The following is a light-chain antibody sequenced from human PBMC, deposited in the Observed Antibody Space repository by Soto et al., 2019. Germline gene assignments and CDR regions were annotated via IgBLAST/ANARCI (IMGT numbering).Light chain of an antibody. CDR2: AAS. CDR3: QHRSDWPPT. J-gene: IGKJ3*01. V-gene: IGKV1-39*01. Sequence: DIRMTQSPSSLSASVGDRVTITCRASQSISTYLNWYQQKVGLAPKLLIYAASSLQSGVPSRFSGSGSGTDFTLTISSLQPEDFAVYYCQHRSDWPPTFGPGTKVEIK. CDR1: QSISTY.